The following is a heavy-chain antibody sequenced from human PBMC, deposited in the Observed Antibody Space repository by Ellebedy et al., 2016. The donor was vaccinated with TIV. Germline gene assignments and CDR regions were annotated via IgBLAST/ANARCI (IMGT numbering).Heavy chain of an antibody. CDR3: ARDHYYDSSGYYHFGY. D-gene: IGHD3-22*01. CDR1: GGSFSDFY. CDR2: INHIGST. V-gene: IGHV4-34*01. Sequence: MPGGSLRLSCAVYGGSFSDFYWSWIRQTPGKGLEWIGEINHIGSTTYNPSLNSRVTISLDTSKKQFSLKLSSVTAADTAVYYCARDHYYDSSGYYHFGYWGQGALVTVSS. J-gene: IGHJ4*02.